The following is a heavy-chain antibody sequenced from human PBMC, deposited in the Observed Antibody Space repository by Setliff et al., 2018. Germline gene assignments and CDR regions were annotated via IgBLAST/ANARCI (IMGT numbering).Heavy chain of an antibody. CDR3: ARDGGEY. V-gene: IGHV3-7*01. D-gene: IGHD3-16*01. CDR2: IKQDGSEK. J-gene: IGHJ4*02. Sequence: LGGSLRLSCAASGFTLSSYWMSWVRQAPGKGLEWVANIKQDGSEKYYVDSVKGRFTISRDNAKNSLYLQMNSLRAEDTAVYYCARDGGEYWGQGTLVTVSS. CDR1: GFTLSSYW.